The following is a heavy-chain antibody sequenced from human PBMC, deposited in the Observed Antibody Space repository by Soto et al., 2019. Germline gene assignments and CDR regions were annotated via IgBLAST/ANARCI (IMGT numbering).Heavy chain of an antibody. J-gene: IGHJ4*02. V-gene: IGHV4-39*01. CDR2: IYYSGST. CDR1: GGYIRSSSYY. D-gene: IGHD3-10*01. CDR3: ARLKSGSGEVSY. Sequence: SETLSLTCPVSGGYIRSSSYYWGWIRQPPGKGLEWIGSIYYSGSTYYNPSLKSRVTISVDTSKNQFSLKLSSVTAADTAVYYCARLKSGSGEVSYWGQGTLVTVSS.